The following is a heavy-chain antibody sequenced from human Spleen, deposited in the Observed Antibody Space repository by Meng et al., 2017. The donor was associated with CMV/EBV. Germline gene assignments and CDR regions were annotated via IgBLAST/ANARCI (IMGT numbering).Heavy chain of an antibody. CDR3: AREFLHSGGYYAFDY. V-gene: IGHV4-34*01. Sequence: SETLSLTCAVYGGSFSGYYLSWIRQSPGKGLEWIGEINNSGRTNYIPALRSRVTISLDTSNKQVSLRLTSVTAADTAVYYCAREFLHSGGYYAFDYWGPGALVTVSS. J-gene: IGHJ4*02. D-gene: IGHD3-22*01. CDR1: GGSFSGYY. CDR2: INNSGRT.